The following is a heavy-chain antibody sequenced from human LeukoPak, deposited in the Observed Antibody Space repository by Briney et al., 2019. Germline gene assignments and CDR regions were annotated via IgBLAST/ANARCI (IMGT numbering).Heavy chain of an antibody. CDR1: GFTVSSSY. CDR3: ARGGSYGTAGPKFDY. D-gene: IGHD2-8*02. Sequence: PGGSLRLSCAASGFTVSSSYMSCVRQAPGKGLEWVSVIYSGGSTYYADSVKGRFTISRDNSKNTLYLQMNSLRAEDTAVYYCARGGSYGTAGPKFDYWGQGTLVTVSS. CDR2: IYSGGST. J-gene: IGHJ4*02. V-gene: IGHV3-53*01.